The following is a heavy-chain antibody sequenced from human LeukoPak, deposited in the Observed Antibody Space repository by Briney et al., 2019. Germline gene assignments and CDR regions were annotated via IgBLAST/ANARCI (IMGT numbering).Heavy chain of an antibody. J-gene: IGHJ4*02. CDR3: ARHSSGWPRPFDY. V-gene: IGHV4-39*01. Sequence: SETLSLTCTVSGGSISSSTYYWGWIRQPPGKGLEWIGSLYYSGSTYYNPSLKSRVTISVDTSKNQFSLKLSSVTAADTAVYYCARHSSGWPRPFDYWGQGTLVTVSS. CDR1: GGSISSSTYY. D-gene: IGHD6-19*01. CDR2: LYYSGST.